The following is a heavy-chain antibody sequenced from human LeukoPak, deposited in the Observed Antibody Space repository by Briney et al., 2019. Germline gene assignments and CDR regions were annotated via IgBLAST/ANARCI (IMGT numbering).Heavy chain of an antibody. D-gene: IGHD2-15*01. J-gene: IGHJ5*02. CDR1: SGSVRSNYYS. CDR2: LDDSGNT. V-gene: IGHV4-39*02. Sequence: PSETLSLTCSVSSGSVRSNYYSWAWIRQAPGKGLEWVGGLDDSGNTYYNPSLKSRLTMSVDTSKNHFSLNLKSVAAADTSVYYCARRLRIGAAEWFGPWGQGIMVTVSS. CDR3: ARRLRIGAAEWFGP.